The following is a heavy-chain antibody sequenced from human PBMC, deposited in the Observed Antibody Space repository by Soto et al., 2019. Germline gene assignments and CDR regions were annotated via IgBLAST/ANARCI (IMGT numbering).Heavy chain of an antibody. Sequence: QVQLVESGGGVVQPGRSLRLSCAASGFTFSSYGMHWVRQAPGKGLEWVAVISYDGSNKYYADSVKGRFTISRDNSKNTLYLQMNSLRAEDTAVYYCAKVVRSGYYLSYYYMDVWGKGTTVTVSS. J-gene: IGHJ6*03. CDR3: AKVVRSGYYLSYYYMDV. CDR1: GFTFSSYG. D-gene: IGHD3-3*01. CDR2: ISYDGSNK. V-gene: IGHV3-30*18.